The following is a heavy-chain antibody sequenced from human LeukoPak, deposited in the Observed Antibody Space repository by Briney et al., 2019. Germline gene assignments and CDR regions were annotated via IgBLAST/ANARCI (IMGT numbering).Heavy chain of an antibody. D-gene: IGHD6-13*01. Sequence: PGGPLRLSCAASGFTFSSYWMSWVRQPPGKGLEWVANIKQDGSEKYYVDSVKGRFTISRDNARNSLYLQMNSLTAEDTAVYYCARIRGIAAAGDYWGQGTLVTVSS. J-gene: IGHJ4*02. CDR3: ARIRGIAAAGDY. CDR2: IKQDGSEK. V-gene: IGHV3-7*04. CDR1: GFTFSSYW.